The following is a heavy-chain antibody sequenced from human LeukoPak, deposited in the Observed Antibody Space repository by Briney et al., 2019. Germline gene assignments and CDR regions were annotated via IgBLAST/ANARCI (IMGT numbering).Heavy chain of an antibody. CDR2: IYYSGST. V-gene: IGHV4-59*08. J-gene: IGHJ4*02. D-gene: IGHD3-22*01. CDR1: GGSISSYY. Sequence: MSSETLSLTCTVSGGSISSYYWSWIRQPPGKGLEWIGYIYYSGSTNYNPSLKSRVTISVDTSKNQFSLKLSSVTAADTAVYYCARHFHYYDSSGYDYWGQGTLVTVSS. CDR3: ARHFHYYDSSGYDY.